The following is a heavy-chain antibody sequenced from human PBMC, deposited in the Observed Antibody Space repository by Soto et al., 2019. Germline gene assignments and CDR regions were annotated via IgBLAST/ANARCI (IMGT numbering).Heavy chain of an antibody. J-gene: IGHJ5*02. CDR2: IYYSGST. D-gene: IGHD6-6*01. CDR1: GGSISSGGYY. CDR3: ARAARPVYWFDP. Sequence: QVQLQESGPGLVKPSQTLSLTCTVSGGSISSGGYYWSWIREHPGKGLEWIGYIYYSGSTYYNPSLKSRVTISVDTSKNQFSLNLSSVTAADTAVYYCARAARPVYWFDPWGQGTLVTVSS. V-gene: IGHV4-31*03.